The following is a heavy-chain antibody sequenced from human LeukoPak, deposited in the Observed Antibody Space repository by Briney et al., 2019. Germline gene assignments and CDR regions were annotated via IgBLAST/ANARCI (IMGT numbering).Heavy chain of an antibody. V-gene: IGHV1-24*01. Sequence: ASVKVSCKVSGYTLTELSMHWVRQAPGKGLEWMGGFDPEDGETIYAQKFQGRVTMTEDTSTDTAYTELSSLRSEDTAVYYCATVFRRWLQLFHFDYWGQGTLVTVSS. CDR3: ATVFRRWLQLFHFDY. CDR1: GYTLTELS. J-gene: IGHJ4*02. D-gene: IGHD5-24*01. CDR2: FDPEDGET.